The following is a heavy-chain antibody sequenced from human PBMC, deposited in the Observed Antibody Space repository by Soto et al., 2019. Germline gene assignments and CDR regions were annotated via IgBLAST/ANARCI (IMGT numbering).Heavy chain of an antibody. J-gene: IGHJ6*03. V-gene: IGHV1-24*01. D-gene: IGHD2-15*01. CDR3: ATDRRVVVAATPYYYYMDV. CDR1: GYTLTELS. CDR2: FDPEDGET. Sequence: ASVKVSCKVSGYTLTELSMHWVRQAPGKGLEWMGGFDPEDGETIYAQKFQGRVTMTEDTSTDTAYMELSSLRSEDTAVYYCATDRRVVVAATPYYYYMDVWGKGTTVTVSS.